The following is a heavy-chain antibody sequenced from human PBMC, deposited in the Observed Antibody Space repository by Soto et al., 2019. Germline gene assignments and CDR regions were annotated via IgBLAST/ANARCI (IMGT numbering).Heavy chain of an antibody. D-gene: IGHD3-16*02. CDR2: SYWDDDK. CDR3: AHRRGYDYIWGSYPLGH. CDR1: GFSLSTSGVG. V-gene: IGHV2-5*02. Sequence: QITLKESGPTLVKPTQTLTLTCTFSGFSLSTSGVGVGWIRQPPGKALEWLALSYWDDDKRYSPSLKSRLTINKDTSKNQVVLTMTSMDPVDTATYYCAHRRGYDYIWGSYPLGHWGQGTLVTVSS. J-gene: IGHJ4*02.